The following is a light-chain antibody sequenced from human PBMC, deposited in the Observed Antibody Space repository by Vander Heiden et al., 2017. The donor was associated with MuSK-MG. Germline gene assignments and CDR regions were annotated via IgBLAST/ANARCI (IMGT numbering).Light chain of an antibody. Sequence: EVVMTQSQATLSVSPGERATLSCRASQSVSSNLAWYQQKPGQAPRLLIYGASTRATDTPDRFSGSGSGTEFTLTISSRQSEDFAVYYCQQYDKWPPLTFGGGTKVEIK. V-gene: IGKV3-15*01. CDR3: QQYDKWPPLT. CDR2: GAS. CDR1: QSVSSN. J-gene: IGKJ4*01.